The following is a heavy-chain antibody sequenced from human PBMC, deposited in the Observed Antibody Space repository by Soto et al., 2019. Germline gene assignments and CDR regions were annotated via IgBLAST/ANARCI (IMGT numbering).Heavy chain of an antibody. Sequence: QVQLVQSGAEVKKPGASVKVSCKASGYIFTDHYIHWVRQAPGQGLEWMGWFNPISGDTDYAQKYPGRVMMTRAPATLTAYIDLSRLKSNDTDVSYCERVRRSPYGVDVWGHGTTVTVSS. CDR2: FNPISGDT. CDR3: ERVRRSPYGVDV. J-gene: IGHJ6*02. D-gene: IGHD4-17*01. V-gene: IGHV1-2*02. CDR1: GYIFTDHY.